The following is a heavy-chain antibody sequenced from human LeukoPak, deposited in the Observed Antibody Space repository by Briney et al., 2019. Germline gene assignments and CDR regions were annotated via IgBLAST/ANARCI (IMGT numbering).Heavy chain of an antibody. CDR1: GFTFSTYW. J-gene: IGHJ5*01. Sequence: SGGSLRLSCAASGFTFSTYWMNWVRQPPGKGLVWVSRINGDGTTTGYAASVKGRFTISRDNTKNTLYLQMNSLRAEDTAVYYCVRNSDSWGQGTLVTVSS. V-gene: IGHV3-74*01. CDR3: VRNSDS. CDR2: INGDGTTT.